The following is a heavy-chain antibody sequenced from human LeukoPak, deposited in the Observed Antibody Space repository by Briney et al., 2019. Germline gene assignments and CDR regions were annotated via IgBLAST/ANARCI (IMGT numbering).Heavy chain of an antibody. V-gene: IGHV3-33*01. CDR1: GFTFSSYG. CDR3: ARVDSQLGPINCSSTSCYDYYYYYGMDV. Sequence: GGSLRLSCAASGFTFSSYGMHWVRQAPGKGLEWVAVIWYDGSNKYYADSVKGRFTISRDNSKNTLYLQMNSLRAEDTAVYYCARVDSQLGPINCSSTSCYDYYYYYGMDVWGKGTTVTVSS. CDR2: IWYDGSNK. D-gene: IGHD2-2*01. J-gene: IGHJ6*04.